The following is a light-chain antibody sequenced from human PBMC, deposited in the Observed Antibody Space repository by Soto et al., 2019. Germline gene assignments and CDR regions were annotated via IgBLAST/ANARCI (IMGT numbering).Light chain of an antibody. J-gene: IGKJ3*01. CDR3: QQSFSTPFT. CDR2: AAS. V-gene: IGKV1-39*01. Sequence: DIQMTQSPSSLSASVGDRVTITCRASQNISNYLNWYQQKPGKAPKLLIYAASNLQSGVPSGFSGSGSGTDFTLTISSLQPEDFATYYCQQSFSTPFTLGPGTKVDIK. CDR1: QNISNY.